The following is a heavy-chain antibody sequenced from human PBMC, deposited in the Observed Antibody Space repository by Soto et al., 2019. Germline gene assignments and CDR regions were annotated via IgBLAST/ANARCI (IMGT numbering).Heavy chain of an antibody. CDR3: AGVGDYYYYYYMDV. D-gene: IGHD3-10*01. CDR1: GGSISSYY. J-gene: IGHJ6*03. V-gene: IGHV4-59*01. Sequence: SETLSLTCTVSGGSISSYYWCWIRQPPGKGLEWIGYIYYSGSTNYNPSLKSRVTISVDTSKNQFSLKLSSVTAADTAVYYCAGVGDYYYYYYMDVWGKGTTVTVSS. CDR2: IYYSGST.